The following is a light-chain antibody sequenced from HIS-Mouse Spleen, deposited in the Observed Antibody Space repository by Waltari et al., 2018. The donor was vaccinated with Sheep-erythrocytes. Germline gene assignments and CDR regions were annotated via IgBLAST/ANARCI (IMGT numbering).Light chain of an antibody. CDR3: CSYAGSYTFVV. V-gene: IGLV2-11*01. J-gene: IGLJ2*01. CDR2: DVS. CDR1: SSAVGGYHY. Sequence: QSALTQPRSVSGSPGQSVTIPCTGTSSAVGGYHYVSWYQQHPGKAPKLMIYDVSKRPSGVPDRFSGSKSGNTASLTISGLQAEDEADYYCCSYAGSYTFVVFGGGTKLTVL.